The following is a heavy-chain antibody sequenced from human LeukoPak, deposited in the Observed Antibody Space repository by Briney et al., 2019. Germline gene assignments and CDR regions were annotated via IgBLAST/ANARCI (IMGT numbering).Heavy chain of an antibody. CDR2: ISGSGGST. D-gene: IGHD5-24*01. Sequence: GASLRLSCAASGFTFSSYAMSWVRQAPGKGLEWVSAISGSGGSTYYADSVKGRFTISRDNSKNTLYLQMNSLRAEDTAVYYCAKNTVEMATKSPSDYFQHWGQGTLVTVSS. J-gene: IGHJ1*01. CDR1: GFTFSSYA. CDR3: AKNTVEMATKSPSDYFQH. V-gene: IGHV3-23*01.